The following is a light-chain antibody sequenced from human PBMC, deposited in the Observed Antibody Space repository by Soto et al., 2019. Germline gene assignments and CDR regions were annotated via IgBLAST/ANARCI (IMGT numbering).Light chain of an antibody. J-gene: IGKJ4*01. CDR1: QGINSY. CDR3: QEHNTYPLT. Sequence: DIQLTQSPSFLSASVGDRVTITCRASQGINSYLAWYQQKPGKAPKLLIYAASTLQGVVPSRFSGSGAGTKFTHSISRKQPEGYATYYCQEHNTYPLTCGGGTKVEIK. V-gene: IGKV1-9*01. CDR2: AAS.